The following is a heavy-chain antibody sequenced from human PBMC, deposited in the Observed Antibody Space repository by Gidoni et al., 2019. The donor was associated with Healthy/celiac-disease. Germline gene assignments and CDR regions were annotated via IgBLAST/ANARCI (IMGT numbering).Heavy chain of an antibody. J-gene: IGHJ4*02. CDR1: GYSFTSYD. CDR2: MNPNSGNT. D-gene: IGHD5-12*01. V-gene: IGHV1-8*01. Sequence: QVQLVQSGAEVKKPGGSVKVSCKASGYSFTSYDINWVRQATGQGLAWMGWMNPNSGNTGYAQKVQGRVTMTRNTSISTAYMELSSLRSEDTAVYYCARADLRGGYRQKVTFDYWGQGTLVTVSS. CDR3: ARADLRGGYRQKVTFDY.